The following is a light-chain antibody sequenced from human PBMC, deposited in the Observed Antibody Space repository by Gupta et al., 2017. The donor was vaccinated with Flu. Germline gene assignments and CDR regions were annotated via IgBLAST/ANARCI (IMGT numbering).Light chain of an antibody. V-gene: IGKV1-39*01. J-gene: IGKJ1*01. CDR2: ATS. CDR1: HNINTY. CDR3: QQSYSTPRT. Sequence: DIQMTQSPSSLSASVGDRVTITCRASHNINTYLNWYQQKPGRAPKLLIYATSSLQTGVPSRSSGGGSETSFTLTISSLQPEDFATYYCQQSYSTPRTFGQGTKVEIK.